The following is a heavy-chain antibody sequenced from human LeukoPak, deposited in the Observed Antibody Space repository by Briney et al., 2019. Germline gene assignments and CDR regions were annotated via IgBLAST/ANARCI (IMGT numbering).Heavy chain of an antibody. CDR2: IYYSGST. CDR1: GGSISSSSYY. D-gene: IGHD4-17*01. J-gene: IGHJ4*02. V-gene: IGHV4-39*07. CDR3: ARSPTVTPFDY. Sequence: PSETLSLTCTVSGGSISSSSYYWGWIRQPPGKGLEWIGSIYYSGSTYYNPSLKSRVTISVDTSKNQFSLKLSSVTAADTAVYYCARSPTVTPFDYWGQGTLVTVSS.